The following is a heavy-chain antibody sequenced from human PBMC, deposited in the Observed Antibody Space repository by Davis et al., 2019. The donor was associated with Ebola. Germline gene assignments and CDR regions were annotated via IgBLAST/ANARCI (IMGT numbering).Heavy chain of an antibody. J-gene: IGHJ4*02. V-gene: IGHV1-18*01. CDR1: GYTFTSYG. Sequence: ASVKVSCKASGYTFTSYGISWVRQAPGQGLEWMGWISAYNGNTNYAQKFQARVTITAAESTSTAYMELSSLRSWETAVYYRATPIPSMVKGRSRPPNNGGKGTLVTV. CDR2: ISAYNGNT. CDR3: ATPIPSMVKGRSRPPNN. D-gene: IGHD5-18*01.